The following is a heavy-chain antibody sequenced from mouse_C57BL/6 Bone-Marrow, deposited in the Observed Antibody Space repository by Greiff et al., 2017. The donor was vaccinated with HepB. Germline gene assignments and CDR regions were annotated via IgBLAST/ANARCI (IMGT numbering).Heavy chain of an antibody. Sequence: EVMLVESGGDLVKPGGSLKLSCAASGFTFSSYGMSWVRQTPDKRLEWVATISSGGSYNYYPDSVKGRFTISRDNAKNTLYLQMSSLKSEDTAMYYCARQGTGTDYWGQGTTLTVSS. V-gene: IGHV5-6*01. J-gene: IGHJ2*01. CDR2: ISSGGSYN. D-gene: IGHD4-1*01. CDR3: ARQGTGTDY. CDR1: GFTFSSYG.